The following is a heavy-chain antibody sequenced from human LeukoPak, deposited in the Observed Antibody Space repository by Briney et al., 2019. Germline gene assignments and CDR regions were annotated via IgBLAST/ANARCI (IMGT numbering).Heavy chain of an antibody. D-gene: IGHD5-18*01. Sequence: GGSLRLSCAASGFTFSSYGMHWVRQAPGKGLEWVAFIRYDGSNKYYADSVKGRFTISRDNSKNTLYLQMNSLRAEDTVVYYCAKGGYSYGYGAFDIWGQGTMVTVSS. CDR1: GFTFSSYG. CDR3: AKGGYSYGYGAFDI. J-gene: IGHJ3*02. CDR2: IRYDGSNK. V-gene: IGHV3-30*02.